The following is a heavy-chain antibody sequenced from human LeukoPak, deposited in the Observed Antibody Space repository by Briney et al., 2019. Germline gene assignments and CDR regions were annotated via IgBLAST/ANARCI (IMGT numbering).Heavy chain of an antibody. CDR2: MKPNSGDT. Sequence: ASVKVSCKASGYIFSSNDIYWVRQAAGQGLEWMGWMKPNSGDTGYTQKLQGRVAMTRSTSLTTAYMELSSLSSEDTAVYYCARGPFGSGSFPDYWGQGTLVTVSS. CDR3: ARGPFGSGSFPDY. CDR1: GYIFSSND. V-gene: IGHV1-8*01. D-gene: IGHD3-10*01. J-gene: IGHJ4*02.